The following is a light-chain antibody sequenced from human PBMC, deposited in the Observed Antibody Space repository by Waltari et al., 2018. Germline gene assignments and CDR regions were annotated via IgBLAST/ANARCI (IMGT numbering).Light chain of an antibody. CDR2: WAS. CDR3: QQYYTTRT. Sequence: DIVMTQSPDSLAVSLGERATINCKSSQSVLYSSNNKNYLAWYQQKPGQPPKLLICWASTRESGVPDRFGGSGSGTDFTLTISSLQAEDVAVYYCQQYYTTRTFGQGTKVEIK. J-gene: IGKJ1*01. V-gene: IGKV4-1*01. CDR1: QSVLYSSNNKNY.